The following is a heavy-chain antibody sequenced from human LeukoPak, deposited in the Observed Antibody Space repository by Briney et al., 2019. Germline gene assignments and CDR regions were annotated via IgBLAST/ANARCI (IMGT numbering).Heavy chain of an antibody. V-gene: IGHV4-4*02. CDR1: GGSISSGGY. CDR3: ARHGSYSLAF. D-gene: IGHD1-26*01. J-gene: IGHJ4*02. Sequence: SGTLSLTCAVSGGSISSGGYWSWLRPPPGKGLEWIGQIYYIGSTNYNPSLESRVIMSLDKSTNQLSLRFNSVTAVDTAVYYCARHGSYSLAFWGQGALVTVSS. CDR2: IYYIGST.